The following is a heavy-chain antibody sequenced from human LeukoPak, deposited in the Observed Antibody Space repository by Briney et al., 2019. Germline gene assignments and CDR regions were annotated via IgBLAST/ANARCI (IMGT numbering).Heavy chain of an antibody. J-gene: IGHJ6*02. V-gene: IGHV4-59*01. CDR1: GGSISSYY. Sequence: SETLSLTCTVSGGSISSYYWSWIRQPPGKGLEWIGYIYYSGSTNYNPSLKSRVTISVDTSKNQFSLKLSSVTAADTAVYYCARVGHSGYYSYYCYGMDVWGQGTTVTVSS. D-gene: IGHD3-22*01. CDR2: IYYSGST. CDR3: ARVGHSGYYSYYCYGMDV.